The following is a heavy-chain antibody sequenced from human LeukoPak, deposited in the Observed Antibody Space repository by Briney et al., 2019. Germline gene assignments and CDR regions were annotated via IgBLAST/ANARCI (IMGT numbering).Heavy chain of an antibody. D-gene: IGHD2-2*01. V-gene: IGHV4-34*01. CDR2: INHSGST. CDR1: GGSFSGYY. CDR3: ARAATDERVVVPAAVDY. Sequence: ASETLSLTCAVYGGSFSGYYWRWIRQPPGKGLEWIGDINHSGSTNYNPSLKSRVTISVDTPKNQYSLRLSSVTAADTAVYYCARAATDERVVVPAAVDYWGQGTLVTVSS. J-gene: IGHJ4*02.